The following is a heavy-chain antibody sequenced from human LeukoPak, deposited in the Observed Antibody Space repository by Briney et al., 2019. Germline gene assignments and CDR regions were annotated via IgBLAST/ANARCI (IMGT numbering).Heavy chain of an antibody. J-gene: IGHJ4*02. CDR3: ARVTRGYSYGPEYFDY. CDR2: IYYSGST. CDR1: GGSISSGDSF. Sequence: SETLSLTCTVSGGSISSGDSFWSWIRQPPGEGLEWIGYIYYSGSTNYNPSLKSRVTISVDTSKNQFSLKLSSVTAADTAVYYCARVTRGYSYGPEYFDYWGQGTLVTVSS. V-gene: IGHV4-61*08. D-gene: IGHD5-18*01.